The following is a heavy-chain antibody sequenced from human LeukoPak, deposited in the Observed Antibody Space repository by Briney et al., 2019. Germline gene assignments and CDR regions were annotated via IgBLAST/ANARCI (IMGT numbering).Heavy chain of an antibody. D-gene: IGHD3-10*01. CDR1: GGSFSGYY. CDR2: INHSGST. CDR3: ARKDRYYYGSGSYGIDY. Sequence: SETLSLTCAVYGGSFSGYYWSWIHQPPGKGLEWIGEINHSGSTNYNPSLKSRVTISVDTSKNQFSLKLGSVTAADTAVYYCARKDRYYYGSGSYGIDYWGQGTLVTVSS. V-gene: IGHV4-34*01. J-gene: IGHJ4*02.